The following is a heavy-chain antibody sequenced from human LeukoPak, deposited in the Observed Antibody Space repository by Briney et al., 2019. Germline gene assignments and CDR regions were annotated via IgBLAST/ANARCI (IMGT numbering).Heavy chain of an antibody. CDR2: IYYSGST. Sequence: SETLSLTCTVSGGSISSSSYYWGWIRQPPGKGLEWIGSIYYSGSTYYNPSLKSRVTISVDTSKNQFSLKLSSVTAADTAVYYCARRPFVTTDFYWGQGTLVTVSS. J-gene: IGHJ4*02. D-gene: IGHD4-17*01. V-gene: IGHV4-39*07. CDR3: ARRPFVTTDFY. CDR1: GGSISSSSYY.